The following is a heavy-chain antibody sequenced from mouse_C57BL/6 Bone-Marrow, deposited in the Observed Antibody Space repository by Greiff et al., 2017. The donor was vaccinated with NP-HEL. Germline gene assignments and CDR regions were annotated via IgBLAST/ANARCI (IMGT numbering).Heavy chain of an antibody. Sequence: EVQLVESGEGLVKPGGSLKLSCAASGFTFSSYAMSWVRQTPEKRLEWVAYISSGGDYIYYADTVKGRGTISRDNARNTLYLQMSSLKSEDTAMYYCTRDGDAAWFAYWGQGTLVTVSA. D-gene: IGHD2-3*01. J-gene: IGHJ3*01. CDR2: ISSGGDYI. V-gene: IGHV5-9-1*02. CDR1: GFTFSSYA. CDR3: TRDGDAAWFAY.